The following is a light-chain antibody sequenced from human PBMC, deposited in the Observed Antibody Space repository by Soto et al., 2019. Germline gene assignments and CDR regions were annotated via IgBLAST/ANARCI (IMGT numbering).Light chain of an antibody. V-gene: IGLV2-14*01. CDR3: SSYTSSSTHNYV. Sequence: QSALTQPASVSGSPGQSITISCTGTSNDVGGYNYVSWYQQHPDKAPKLMILEVTYRPSGVSNRFSGSKSGNTASLTISGLQAEDEADYYCSSYTSSSTHNYVFGTGTKVTVL. CDR1: SNDVGGYNY. CDR2: EVT. J-gene: IGLJ1*01.